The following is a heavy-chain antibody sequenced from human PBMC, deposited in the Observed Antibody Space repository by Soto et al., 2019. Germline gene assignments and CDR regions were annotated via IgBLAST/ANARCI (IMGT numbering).Heavy chain of an antibody. CDR2: IHSSGKT. CDR1: GFTVSRNY. CDR3: ARACGSAAAGFDY. Sequence: VGSLRLSCAASGFTVSRNYMSWVRQAPGKGLEWVSVIHSSGKTSYTDSVKGRFTIARDDSKNTLYLQMNNLRPEDTAVYYCARACGSAAAGFDYWGQGTLVTVSS. J-gene: IGHJ4*02. D-gene: IGHD6-13*01. V-gene: IGHV3-53*05.